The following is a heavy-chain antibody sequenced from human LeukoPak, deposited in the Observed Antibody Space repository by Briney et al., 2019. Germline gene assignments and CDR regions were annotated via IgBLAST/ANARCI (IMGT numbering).Heavy chain of an antibody. CDR1: GFSLSTSGVG. J-gene: IGHJ4*02. D-gene: IGHD3-22*01. Sequence: VSGPTLVNPTQTLTLTCTFSGFSLSTSGVGVGWIRQPPGKALEWLALIYWDDDKRYSSSLKSRLTITKDTSKNQVVLTMTNMDPVDTATYYCARILCNYYDSSGYYPDYWGQGTLVTVSS. CDR2: IYWDDDK. V-gene: IGHV2-5*02. CDR3: ARILCNYYDSSGYYPDY.